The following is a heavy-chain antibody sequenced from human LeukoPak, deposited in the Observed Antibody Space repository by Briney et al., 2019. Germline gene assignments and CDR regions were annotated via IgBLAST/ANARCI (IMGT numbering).Heavy chain of an antibody. J-gene: IGHJ5*02. V-gene: IGHV4-59*08. CDR3: ARHLYSSSFIDP. D-gene: IGHD6-13*01. CDR2: IHYTGST. Sequence: PSETLSLTCTVSGGSINSYYWSWIRQPPGKGLECIGYIHYTGSTNYNPSLKSRVTISVDTSKNQFSLKLSSVTAADTAVYYCARHLYSSSFIDPWGQGTLVTVSS. CDR1: GGSINSYY.